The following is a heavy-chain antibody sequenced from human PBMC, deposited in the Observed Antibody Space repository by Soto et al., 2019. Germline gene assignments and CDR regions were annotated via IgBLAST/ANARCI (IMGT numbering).Heavy chain of an antibody. CDR2: IKQDGSEK. CDR3: ARSGSLYEYQLLFYFDY. J-gene: IGHJ4*02. V-gene: IGHV3-7*03. D-gene: IGHD2-2*01. Sequence: XGSLRLSCAAAGFTFSSYWMSWVRQAPGKGLEWVANIKQDGSEKYYVDSVKGRFTISRDNAKNSLYLQMNSLRAEDTAVYYCARSGSLYEYQLLFYFDYWGQGTLVTVSS. CDR1: GFTFSSYW.